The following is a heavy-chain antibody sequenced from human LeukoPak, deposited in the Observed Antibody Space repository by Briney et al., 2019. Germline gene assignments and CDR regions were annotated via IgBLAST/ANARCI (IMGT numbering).Heavy chain of an antibody. CDR2: IYSTGST. CDR1: GGSVGSGGHF. J-gene: IGHJ4*02. CDR3: ARTKSQSGSYRYYFDS. D-gene: IGHD1-26*01. Sequence: PSETLSLTCAVSGGSVGSGGHFWSCIRQPPGKGLEWIGYIYSTGSTNYNPSLKSRITMSVDTSKNQFSLKLSSVIAADTAVYYCARTKSQSGSYRYYFDSWGQGTLVTVSS. V-gene: IGHV4-61*08.